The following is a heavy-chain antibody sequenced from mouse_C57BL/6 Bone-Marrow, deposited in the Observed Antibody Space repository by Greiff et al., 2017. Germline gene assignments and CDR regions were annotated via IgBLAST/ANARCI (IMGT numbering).Heavy chain of an antibody. Sequence: VQLQQPGAELVKPGASVKMSCKASGYTFTSYWITWVKQRPGQGLEWIGDIYPGSGSTNYNEKFKSKATLTVDTSSSTAYMQLSSLTSEDSAVYYCAFITTVVVPFDYWGQGTTLTVSS. CDR1: GYTFTSYW. CDR2: IYPGSGST. J-gene: IGHJ2*01. D-gene: IGHD1-1*01. V-gene: IGHV1-55*01. CDR3: AFITTVVVPFDY.